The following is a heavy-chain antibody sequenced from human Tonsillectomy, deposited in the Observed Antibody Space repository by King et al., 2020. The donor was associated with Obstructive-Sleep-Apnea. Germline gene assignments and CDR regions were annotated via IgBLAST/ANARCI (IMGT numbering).Heavy chain of an antibody. V-gene: IGHV4-31*03. D-gene: IGHD3-10*01. CDR3: ARTAVTMIRGVIITEDYYYYYGMDV. CDR2: IYYSGSS. Sequence: VQLQESGPGLVNPSQTLSLTCIVSFGSISRWDYYLSWICQHPGKVLEWIGYIYYSGSSYYNPYLKIRVSISLDSSKNQFTLKLSSVTAADTAVYYCARTAVTMIRGVIITEDYYYYYGMDVWGQGTTVTVSS. J-gene: IGHJ6*02. CDR1: FGSISRWDYY.